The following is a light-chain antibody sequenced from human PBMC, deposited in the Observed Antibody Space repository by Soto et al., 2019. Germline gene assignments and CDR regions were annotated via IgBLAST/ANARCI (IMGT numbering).Light chain of an antibody. J-gene: IGLJ3*02. CDR3: CSYAGSPWV. CDR2: DVS. V-gene: IGLV2-11*01. CDR1: SSDLGGYNY. Sequence: QSVLTQPRSVSGSPGQSVTISCTGTSSDLGGYNYVSWYQQHPGKVPKLMIYDVSNRPSGVPDRFSGSKSGNTASLTISRLQAEDEADYFCCSYAGSPWVFGGGTKLTDL.